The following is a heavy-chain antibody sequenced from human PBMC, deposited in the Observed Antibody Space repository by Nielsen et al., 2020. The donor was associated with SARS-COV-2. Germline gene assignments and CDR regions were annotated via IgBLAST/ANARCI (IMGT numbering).Heavy chain of an antibody. CDR3: ARDRPRTYYYYGMDV. Sequence: GESLKISCAASGFTFSSYWMSWVRQAPGKGLEWVANIKQDGSEKYYVDSVKGRFTISRDNAKNSLYLQMNSLRAEDTAVYYCARDRPRTYYYYGMDVWGQGTTVTVSS. J-gene: IGHJ6*02. CDR1: GFTFSSYW. V-gene: IGHV3-7*03. D-gene: IGHD2-8*01. CDR2: IKQDGSEK.